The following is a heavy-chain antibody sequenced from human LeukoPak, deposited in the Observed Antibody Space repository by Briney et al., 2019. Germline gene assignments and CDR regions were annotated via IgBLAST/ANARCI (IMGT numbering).Heavy chain of an antibody. CDR1: GGSISSYY. Sequence: PSETLSLTCTVSGGSISSYYWSWIRQPPGKGLEWIGYIYYSGTTNYNPSLKSRVTISVDTSKNQFSLKLSSVTAADTAVYYCARDLADIVATTYYFDYWGQGTLVTVSS. CDR2: IYYSGTT. D-gene: IGHD5-12*01. V-gene: IGHV4-59*12. J-gene: IGHJ4*02. CDR3: ARDLADIVATTYYFDY.